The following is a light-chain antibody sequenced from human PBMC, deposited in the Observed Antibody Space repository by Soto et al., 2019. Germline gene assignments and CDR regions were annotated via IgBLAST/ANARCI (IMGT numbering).Light chain of an antibody. CDR2: VTS. CDR3: QQGHNWPLT. Sequence: DIQMTQSPSSVSASVGDRVTITCRATQGLSGSLAWYQQQPGKAPTLLISVTSRLQSGVPSRFSGSGSGTDFTLTIDSLQPEDLATYYCQQGHNWPLTFGQGTRLEIK. CDR1: QGLSGS. V-gene: IGKV1-12*01. J-gene: IGKJ5*01.